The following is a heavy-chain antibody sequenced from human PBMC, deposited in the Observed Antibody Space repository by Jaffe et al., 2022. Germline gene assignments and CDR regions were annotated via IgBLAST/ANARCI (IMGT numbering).Heavy chain of an antibody. Sequence: QVQLQESGPGLVKPSETLSLTCAVSGYSISSGYYWGWIRQPPGKGLEWIGTFYHGGSTYYNPSLRSRVTISVDTSRNQFSLKLNSVTAADTAVFYCARHALLRSGYYFDSWGQGTLVTVSS. V-gene: IGHV4-38-2*01. CDR3: ARHALLRSGYYFDS. D-gene: IGHD3-10*01. J-gene: IGHJ4*02. CDR1: GYSISSGYY. CDR2: FYHGGST.